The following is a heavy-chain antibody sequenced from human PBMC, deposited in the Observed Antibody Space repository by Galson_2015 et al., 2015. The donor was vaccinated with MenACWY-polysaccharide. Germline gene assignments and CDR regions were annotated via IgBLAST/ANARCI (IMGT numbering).Heavy chain of an antibody. D-gene: IGHD3-10*02. V-gene: IGHV3-33*01. CDR2: IQYDGSQK. Sequence: SLRLSCAASGLKFRGSGMHWVRQAPGKGLEWVAVIQYDGSQKQYIDSVKGRFTISRDNSKNTLYLEMNNLRAEDTALYYCAREGSRIVFHAFDTWGQGTMVTISS. CDR1: GLKFRGSG. CDR3: AREGSRIVFHAFDT. J-gene: IGHJ3*02.